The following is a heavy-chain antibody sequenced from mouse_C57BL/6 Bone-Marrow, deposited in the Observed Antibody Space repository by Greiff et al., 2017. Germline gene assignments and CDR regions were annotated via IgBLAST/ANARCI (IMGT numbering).Heavy chain of an antibody. CDR1: EYEFPSHD. CDR2: INSDGGST. CDR3: ARQSTMITTGAMDY. Sequence: EVMLVESGGGLVQPGESLKLSCESNEYEFPSHDMSWVRKTPEKRLELFAAINSDGGSTYYPDTMERRFIISRDNTKKTLYLQMSSLRSEDTALYYCARQSTMITTGAMDYWGQGTSVTVSS. D-gene: IGHD2-4*01. V-gene: IGHV5-2*01. J-gene: IGHJ4*01.